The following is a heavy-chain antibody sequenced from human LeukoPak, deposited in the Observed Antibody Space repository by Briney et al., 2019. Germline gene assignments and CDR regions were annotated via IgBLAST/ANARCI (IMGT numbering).Heavy chain of an antibody. D-gene: IGHD3-3*01. CDR1: GGSISSGGYY. J-gene: IGHJ5*02. V-gene: IGHV4-31*03. Sequence: SQTLSLTCTVSGGSISSGGYYWSWIRQHPGKGLEWLVYIYYSGSTYYNPSLKSRVTISVDTSKNQFSLKLSSVTAADTAVYYCARGITIFGVVTNEYNWFDPWGQGTLVTVSS. CDR2: IYYSGST. CDR3: ARGITIFGVVTNEYNWFDP.